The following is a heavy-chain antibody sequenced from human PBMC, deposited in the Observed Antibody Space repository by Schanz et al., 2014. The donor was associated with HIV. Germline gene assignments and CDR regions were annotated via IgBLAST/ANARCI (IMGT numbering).Heavy chain of an antibody. V-gene: IGHV3-33*01. CDR2: IYYDGTNK. J-gene: IGHJ4*02. D-gene: IGHD3-10*01. Sequence: QVQLVESGGGVVQPGRSLRLSCVASGFSFRTFGMHWVRRAPGKGLEWVALIYYDGTNKYYTDSVKGRFTISRDNSKNTLYLQMNSLRAEDTSVYYCARGFQGFDYWGQGTLVTVSS. CDR1: GFSFRTFG. CDR3: ARGFQGFDY.